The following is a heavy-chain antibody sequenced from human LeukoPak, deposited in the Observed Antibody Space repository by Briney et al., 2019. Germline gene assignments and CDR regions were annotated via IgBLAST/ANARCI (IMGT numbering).Heavy chain of an antibody. CDR2: ISGSGGST. V-gene: IGHV3-23*01. D-gene: IGHD3-3*01. J-gene: IGHJ4*02. Sequence: PGGSLRLSCAASGFTFSSYAMSWVRQAPGKGLELVSAISGSGGSTYYADSVKGRFTISRDNSKNTLYLQMNSLRAEDTAVYYCANDIQGGEGPNYDFWTLFDYWGQGTLVTVSS. CDR3: ANDIQGGEGPNYDFWTLFDY. CDR1: GFTFSSYA.